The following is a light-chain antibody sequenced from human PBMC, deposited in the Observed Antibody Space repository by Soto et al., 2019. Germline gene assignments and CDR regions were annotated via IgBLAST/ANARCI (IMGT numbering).Light chain of an antibody. Sequence: IVLTQFPAPLSLSPGAGATLSCRASRSVSSSSACYQQKRGQTPRLLINDSANRATDGPARFSGSGSWTDVSLTISSREPEDVVVYYCQQRSSCPLTFGGGTKVDIK. CDR1: RSVSSS. CDR3: QQRSSCPLT. J-gene: IGKJ4*01. V-gene: IGKV3-11*01. CDR2: DSA.